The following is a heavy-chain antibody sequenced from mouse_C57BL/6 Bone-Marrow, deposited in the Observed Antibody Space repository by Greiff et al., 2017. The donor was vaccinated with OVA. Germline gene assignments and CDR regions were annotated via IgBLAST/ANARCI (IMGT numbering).Heavy chain of an antibody. V-gene: IGHV14-4*01. J-gene: IGHJ1*03. CDR2: IDPENGDT. CDR3: TTRYYASSWYFDV. Sequence: VQLQQSGAELVRPGASVKLSCTASGFNIKDDYMHWVKQRPEQGLEWIGWIDPENGDTEYAAKFKGKATITADPSSNTAYMQLSSLTSADTAVYYCTTRYYASSWYFDVWGTGTTVTVSS. CDR1: GFNIKDDY. D-gene: IGHD1-1*01.